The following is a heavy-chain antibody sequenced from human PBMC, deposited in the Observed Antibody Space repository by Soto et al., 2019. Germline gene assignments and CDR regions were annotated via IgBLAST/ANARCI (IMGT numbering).Heavy chain of an antibody. Sequence: QVQLVESGGGVVQPGRSLRLSCAASGFTFSSYGMHWVRQPPGKGLEWVAVIWHDGTNKNYADSVKGRFTISRDNSKNTLYLQMNSLRGEDTAMYYCARRGGYGDWSDPWGQGTLVTVSS. D-gene: IGHD3-10*01. V-gene: IGHV3-33*01. CDR2: IWHDGTNK. CDR3: ARRGGYGDWSDP. CDR1: GFTFSSYG. J-gene: IGHJ5*02.